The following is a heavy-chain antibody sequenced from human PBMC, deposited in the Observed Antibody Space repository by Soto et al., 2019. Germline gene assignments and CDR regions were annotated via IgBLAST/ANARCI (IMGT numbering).Heavy chain of an antibody. V-gene: IGHV3-30-3*01. J-gene: IGHJ4*02. D-gene: IGHD1-7*01. CDR1: GFTFSSYA. CDR2: ISYDGSNK. CDR3: ARDTTGTTDLGY. Sequence: PGGSLRLSCAASGFTFSSYAMHWVRQAPGKGLEWVAVISYDGSNKYYADSVKGRFTISRDNSKNTLYLQMNSLRAEDTAVYYCARDTTGTTDLGYWGQGTLVTVSS.